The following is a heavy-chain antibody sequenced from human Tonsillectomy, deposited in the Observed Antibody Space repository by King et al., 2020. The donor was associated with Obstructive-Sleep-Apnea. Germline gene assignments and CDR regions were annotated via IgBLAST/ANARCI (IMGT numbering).Heavy chain of an antibody. CDR1: GFTLSPYA. D-gene: IGHD2-21*01. V-gene: IGHV3-30*04. CDR3: ARVGQGIDYYYYGMDV. CDR2: ISDDGSNK. J-gene: IGHJ6*02. Sequence: QVQLVESAGGVVQPGRSLRLSCAASGFTLSPYAMDWVRQAPGKGLEWVAVISDDGSNKYYAASVKGRFTISRDNSKNTLYLQMNSLSAEDTAVYYCARVGQGIDYYYYGMDVWGQGTTVTVSS.